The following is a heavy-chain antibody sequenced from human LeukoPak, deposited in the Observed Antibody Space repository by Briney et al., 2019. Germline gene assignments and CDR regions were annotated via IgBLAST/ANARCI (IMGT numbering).Heavy chain of an antibody. CDR2: INPSGGST. J-gene: IGHJ5*02. CDR1: GFTFSSYV. D-gene: IGHD2/OR15-2a*01. Sequence: GGSLRLSCAASGFTFSSYVMSWVRQAPGKGPEWVSAINPSGGSTYYADSVKGRFTISRDNSKNTLYLQMNSLRPEDTVVYYCAKNSEGYWFDPWGQGTLVTVSS. CDR3: AKNSEGYWFDP. V-gene: IGHV3-23*01.